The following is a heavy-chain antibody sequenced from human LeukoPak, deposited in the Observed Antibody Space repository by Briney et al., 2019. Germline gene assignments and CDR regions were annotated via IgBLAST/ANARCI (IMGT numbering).Heavy chain of an antibody. J-gene: IGHJ4*02. CDR3: AKDLFGSGSYEY. V-gene: IGHV3-30*02. CDR1: GFSFSTAD. Sequence: PGGSLRLSCAASGFSFSTADMHWVRQAPGKGLEWVAFLRSGGNDKYYAGSVKGRFTISRDNSKNTLFLQMNSLRAEATAVYYCAKDLFGSGSYEYWGQGTLVTVSS. CDR2: LRSGGNDK. D-gene: IGHD3-10*01.